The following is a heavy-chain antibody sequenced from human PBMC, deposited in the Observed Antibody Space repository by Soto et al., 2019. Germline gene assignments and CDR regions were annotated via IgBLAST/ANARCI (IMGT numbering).Heavy chain of an antibody. CDR2: ITPIFNSA. CDR1: GGTFSSFP. D-gene: IGHD3-22*01. Sequence: QAQLVQSGAEVKRPGSSVKVSCEAFGGTFSSFPISWMRQSPGQGLEWMGTITPIFNSAAYLDKFQGRLTITADGPTNTVYMELSSLRSDDTAIYYCARDPSGYDSNWFAPWGQGTQVTVSS. V-gene: IGHV1-69*18. CDR3: ARDPSGYDSNWFAP. J-gene: IGHJ5*02.